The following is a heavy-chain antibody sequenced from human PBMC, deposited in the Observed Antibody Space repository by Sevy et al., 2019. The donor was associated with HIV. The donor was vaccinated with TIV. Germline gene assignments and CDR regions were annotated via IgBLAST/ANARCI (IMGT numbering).Heavy chain of an antibody. CDR3: TRYALTSRTWFDP. Sequence: GGSLRLSCAASRFTFSTYAMNWVRQAPGKGLEWVSTLDSGGVTTYYADSVRGRFTISRDISKNTLFLQMNSLRADDTAVYYCTRYALTSRTWFDPWGHGTLVTVSS. CDR1: RFTFSTYA. D-gene: IGHD7-27*01. CDR2: LDSGGVTT. V-gene: IGHV3-23*01. J-gene: IGHJ5*02.